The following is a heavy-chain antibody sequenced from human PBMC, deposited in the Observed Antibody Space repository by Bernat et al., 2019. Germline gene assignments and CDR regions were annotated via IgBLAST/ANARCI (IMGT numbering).Heavy chain of an antibody. CDR3: ARDQGDGYNYGYYYGMDV. CDR1: GFTVSSNY. J-gene: IGHJ6*02. V-gene: IGHV3-66*01. CDR2: IYSGGST. D-gene: IGHD5-24*01. Sequence: EVQLVESGGGLVQPGGSLRLSCAASGFTVSSNYMSWVRQAPGKGLEWASVIYSGGSTYYADAVKGRFTISRDNSKNTLYLQMNSLRAEYTAVYYCARDQGDGYNYGYYYGMDVWGQGTTVTVSS.